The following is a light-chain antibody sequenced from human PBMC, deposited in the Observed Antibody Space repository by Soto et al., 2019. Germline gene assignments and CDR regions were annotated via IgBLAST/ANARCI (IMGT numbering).Light chain of an antibody. CDR2: AAS. J-gene: IGKJ1*01. Sequence: EIALTQSPDTLSLSPGESATLSCRASQSVRSSYLAWYQQTPGQTPGLLIYAASSRATGIPDRFSGSGSGTDFSLTISRLEAEDFAVYYCQQYGSSPRTFGQGTKVDI. CDR3: QQYGSSPRT. V-gene: IGKV3-20*01. CDR1: QSVRSSY.